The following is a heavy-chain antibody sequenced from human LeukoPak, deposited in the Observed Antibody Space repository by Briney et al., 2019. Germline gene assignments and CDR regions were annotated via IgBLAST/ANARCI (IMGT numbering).Heavy chain of an antibody. V-gene: IGHV3-74*01. Sequence: GGSLRLSCAASGFAFSSYWMHWVRQAPGKGLVWVSRINSDGSSTSYADSVKGRFTISRDNAKNTLYLQMNSLRAEDTAVYYCARGDGGYEGGLDYWGQGTPVTVSS. J-gene: IGHJ4*02. CDR2: INSDGSST. CDR1: GFAFSSYW. CDR3: ARGDGGYEGGLDY. D-gene: IGHD5-12*01.